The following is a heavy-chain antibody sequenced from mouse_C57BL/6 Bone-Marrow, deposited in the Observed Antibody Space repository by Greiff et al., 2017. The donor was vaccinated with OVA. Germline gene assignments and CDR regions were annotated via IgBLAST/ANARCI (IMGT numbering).Heavy chain of an antibody. CDR2: IYPRDGST. Sequence: VKLQESDAELVKPGASVKISCKVSGYTFTDHTIHWMKQRPEQGLEWIGYIYPRDGSTKYNEKFKGKATLTADKSSSTAYMQLNSLTSEDSAVYFCASVYYYGSSSWYFDVWGTGTTVTVSS. CDR1: GYTFTDHT. D-gene: IGHD1-1*01. V-gene: IGHV1-78*01. CDR3: ASVYYYGSSSWYFDV. J-gene: IGHJ1*03.